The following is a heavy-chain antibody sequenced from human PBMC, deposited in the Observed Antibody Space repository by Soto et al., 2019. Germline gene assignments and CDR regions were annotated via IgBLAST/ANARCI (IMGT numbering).Heavy chain of an antibody. D-gene: IGHD3-3*01. Sequence: LRLSCAASGFTFSSYAMHWVRQAPGKGLEWVAVISYDGSNKYYADSVKGRFTISRDNSKNTLYLQMNSLRAEDTAVYYCARDGKRYYDFWSGYYGYWGQGTLVTVSS. CDR2: ISYDGSNK. CDR1: GFTFSSYA. CDR3: ARDGKRYYDFWSGYYGY. J-gene: IGHJ4*02. V-gene: IGHV3-30-3*01.